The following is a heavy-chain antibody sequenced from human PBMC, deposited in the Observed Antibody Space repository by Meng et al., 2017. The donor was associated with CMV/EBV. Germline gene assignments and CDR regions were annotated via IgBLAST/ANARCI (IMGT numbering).Heavy chain of an antibody. CDR2: INHSGST. CDR1: GGSFSGYY. J-gene: IGHJ5*02. Sequence: SETLSLTCAVYGGSFSGYYWSWIRQPPGKGLEWIGEINHSGSTNYSPSLKSRVTISVDTSKNQFSLKLSSVTAADTAVYYCARGQGWVRGVGAKRLRPNWFDPWGQGTLVTVSS. V-gene: IGHV4-34*01. D-gene: IGHD3-10*01. CDR3: ARGQGWVRGVGAKRLRPNWFDP.